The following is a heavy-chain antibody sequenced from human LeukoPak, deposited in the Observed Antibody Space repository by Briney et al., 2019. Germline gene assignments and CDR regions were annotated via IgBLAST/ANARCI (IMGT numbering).Heavy chain of an antibody. CDR2: INHSGST. CDR3: ARANWNYRWFDP. CDR1: GGSFSGYY. V-gene: IGHV4-34*01. D-gene: IGHD1-7*01. Sequence: SETLSLTCAVYGGSFSGYYWSWIRQPPGKGLEWIGEINHSGSTNYNPSLKSRVTISVDTSKNQFSLKLSSVTAADTAVYYCARANWNYRWFDPWGQGTLVTVSS. J-gene: IGHJ5*02.